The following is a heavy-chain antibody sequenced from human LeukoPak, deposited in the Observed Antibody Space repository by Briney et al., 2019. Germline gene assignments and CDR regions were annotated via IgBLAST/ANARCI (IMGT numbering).Heavy chain of an antibody. V-gene: IGHV3-64*01. Sequence: PGGSLRLSCAASGFTFSSYAMHWVRQAPGKGLEYVSAISSNGGSTYYANSVKGRFTISRDNCKNTLYLQMGSLRAEDMAVYYCARNYYDSSGYYDYWGQGTLVTVSS. J-gene: IGHJ4*02. D-gene: IGHD3-22*01. CDR3: ARNYYDSSGYYDY. CDR1: GFTFSSYA. CDR2: ISSNGGST.